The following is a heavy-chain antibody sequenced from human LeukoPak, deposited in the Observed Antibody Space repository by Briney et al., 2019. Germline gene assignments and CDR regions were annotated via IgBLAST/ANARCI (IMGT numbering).Heavy chain of an antibody. J-gene: IGHJ3*01. CDR1: GFTFRNYG. D-gene: IGHD2-8*01. Sequence: PGGSLRLSCAASGFTFRNYGLSWVRQAPGKGLEWVSSLSSGGGTTNYADSVKGRLTISRDNSKSLLFLQMNSLRAEDTAVYYCARHFYAISDAEVSAFDVWGPGTMVTVSS. V-gene: IGHV3-23*01. CDR2: LSSGGGTT. CDR3: ARHFYAISDAEVSAFDV.